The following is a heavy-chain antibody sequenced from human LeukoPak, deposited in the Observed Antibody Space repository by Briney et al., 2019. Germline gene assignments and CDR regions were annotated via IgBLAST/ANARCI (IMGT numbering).Heavy chain of an antibody. CDR1: GFTFSSYG. CDR2: ISGSGGST. Sequence: GTLRLSCAASGFTFSSYGMSWVRQAPGKGLEWVSAISGSGGSTYYADSVKGRFTISRDNSKNTLYLQMNSLRAEDTAVYYCAKIKDIVVVVAANDYWGQGTLVTVSS. CDR3: AKIKDIVVVVAANDY. J-gene: IGHJ4*02. D-gene: IGHD2-15*01. V-gene: IGHV3-23*01.